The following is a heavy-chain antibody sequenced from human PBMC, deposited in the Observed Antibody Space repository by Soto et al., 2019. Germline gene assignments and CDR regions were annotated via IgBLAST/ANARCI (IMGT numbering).Heavy chain of an antibody. V-gene: IGHV1-18*04. CDR2: ISAYNGNT. CDR3: ARDCGDYGDYEVWFDP. J-gene: IGHJ5*02. CDR1: GYTFTRYG. Sequence: ASVKVSCKASGYTFTRYGISWVRQAPGQGLEWLGWISAYNGNTNYAQKIQGRVTMTTDTSTSTAYMELRSLRSDDTAVYYCARDCGDYGDYEVWFDPWGQGTLVTVS. D-gene: IGHD4-17*01.